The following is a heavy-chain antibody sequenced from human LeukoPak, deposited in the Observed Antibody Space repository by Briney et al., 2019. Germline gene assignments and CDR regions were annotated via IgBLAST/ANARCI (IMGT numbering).Heavy chain of an antibody. CDR1: GYTFSSYG. J-gene: IGHJ4*02. CDR3: ARDQGIYNHRIIDS. D-gene: IGHD5-12*01. Sequence: GASVKVSCKASGYTFSSYGISWVRQAPGQGLEWMGWISAYNGNTNFVQEFQGRVTMTTDTSTSTASMELRSLRSDDTAVYYCARDQGIYNHRIIDSWGQGTLVTVSS. V-gene: IGHV1-18*01. CDR2: ISAYNGNT.